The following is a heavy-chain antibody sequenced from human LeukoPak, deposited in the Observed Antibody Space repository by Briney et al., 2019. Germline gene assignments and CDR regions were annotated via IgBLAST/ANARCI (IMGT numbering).Heavy chain of an antibody. J-gene: IGHJ4*02. CDR1: GFTFSSYA. CDR3: AKDHGYSYGYAFDY. Sequence: PGGSLRLSCAASGFTFSSYAMSWVRQAPGRGLEWVSALSGSGDSTYYADSVKGRFTISKDTTKNTLYLQMNSLRAEDTAVYYCAKDHGYSYGYAFDYWGQGTLVTVSS. D-gene: IGHD5-18*01. CDR2: LSGSGDST. V-gene: IGHV3-23*01.